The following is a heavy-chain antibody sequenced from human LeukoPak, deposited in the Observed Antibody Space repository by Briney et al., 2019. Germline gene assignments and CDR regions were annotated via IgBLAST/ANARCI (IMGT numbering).Heavy chain of an antibody. V-gene: IGHV1-18*04. CDR2: ISAYNGNT. CDR3: ARDSAGVIAVAAVVDY. CDR1: GYTFTSYY. J-gene: IGHJ4*02. Sequence: ASVKVSCKASGYTFTSYYMHWVRQAPGQGLEWMGWISAYNGNTNYAQKLQGRVTMTTDTSTSTAYMELRSLRSDDTAVYYCARDSAGVIAVAAVVDYWGQGTLVTVSS. D-gene: IGHD6-19*01.